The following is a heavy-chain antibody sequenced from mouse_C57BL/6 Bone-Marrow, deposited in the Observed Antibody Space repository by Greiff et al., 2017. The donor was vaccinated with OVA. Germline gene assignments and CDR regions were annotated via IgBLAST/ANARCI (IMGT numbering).Heavy chain of an antibody. CDR2: INPSPGGT. V-gene: IGHV1-42*01. J-gene: IGHJ4*01. CDR3: ARDGYYAMDY. Sequence: VQLQQSGPGLVKPGASVKISCKASGYSFTGYYMNWVKQSPEKSLEWIGEINPSPGGTTYNQKFKAKATLTGDKAASTADRQLKSRTYEDSAVYDCARDGYYAMDYWGQGTSVTVAS. CDR1: GYSFTGYY. D-gene: IGHD2-3*01.